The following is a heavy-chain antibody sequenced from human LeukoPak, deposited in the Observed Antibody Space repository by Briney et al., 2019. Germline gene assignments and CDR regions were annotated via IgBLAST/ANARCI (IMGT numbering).Heavy chain of an antibody. CDR2: MQNDGSDK. CDR3: AREGGRAVPGRFDQ. Sequence: PGGSLRLSCAASGINFRSSGMHWVRQAPGKGLEWVTFMQNDGSDKYYAASVKGRFTISRDNSKNTVYLHMASLRADDTALYYCAREGGRAVPGRFDQWGQGTLVTVSS. J-gene: IGHJ4*02. CDR1: GINFRSSG. V-gene: IGHV3-30*02. D-gene: IGHD6-13*01.